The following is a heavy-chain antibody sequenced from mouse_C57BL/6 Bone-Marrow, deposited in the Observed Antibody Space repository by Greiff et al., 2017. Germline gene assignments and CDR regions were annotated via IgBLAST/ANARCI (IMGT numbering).Heavy chain of an antibody. J-gene: IGHJ3*01. V-gene: IGHV5-4*01. CDR1: GFTFSSYA. D-gene: IGHD2-10*02. Sequence: EVKLQESGGGLVKPGGSLKLSCAASGFTFSSYAMSWVRQTPEKRLEWVATISDGGSYTYYPDNVKGRFTISRDNAKNNPYLQMSHLKSEDTAMYYGAGEGYGNGGWGFAYWGQGTLVTVSA. CDR3: AGEGYGNGGWGFAY. CDR2: ISDGGSYT.